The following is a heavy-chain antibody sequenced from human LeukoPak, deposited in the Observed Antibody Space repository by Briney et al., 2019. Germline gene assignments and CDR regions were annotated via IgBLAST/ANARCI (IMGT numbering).Heavy chain of an antibody. CDR1: GFTFSNHG. D-gene: IGHD3-10*01. V-gene: IGHV3-30*02. CDR2: IGHDGDNE. CDR3: ARSFREGYYGSGSYQDY. Sequence: PGGSLRLSCIASGFTFSNHGMHWVRQAPGKGLEWVTFIGHDGDNEQYAQSVRGRFTISRDNSKNTLYLQMNSLRAEDTAVYYCARSFREGYYGSGSYQDYWGQGTLVTVSS. J-gene: IGHJ4*02.